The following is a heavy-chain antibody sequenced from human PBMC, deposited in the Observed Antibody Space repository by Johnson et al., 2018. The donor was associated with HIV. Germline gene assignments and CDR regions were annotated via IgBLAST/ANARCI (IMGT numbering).Heavy chain of an antibody. CDR1: GFTVSRNY. V-gene: IGHV3-66*02. Sequence: VQLVESGGGLVQPGGSLRLSCAASGFTVSRNYMSWVRQAPGKGLEWVSVIYSGGSTYYADSMKGRFPISRDNSKNTLYLQMNSLIPEDTAVYYCCYGSGTYDGPAFDIWGQGTVVIVSS. CDR3: CYGSGTYDGPAFDI. CDR2: IYSGGST. J-gene: IGHJ3*02. D-gene: IGHD3-10*01.